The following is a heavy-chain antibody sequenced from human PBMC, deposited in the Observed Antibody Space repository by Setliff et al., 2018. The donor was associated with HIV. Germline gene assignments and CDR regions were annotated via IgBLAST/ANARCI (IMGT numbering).Heavy chain of an antibody. V-gene: IGHV3-30*02. Sequence: PGESLKISCAASGFTFRNYGMHWVRQAPGKGLEWVAFIRLDGSDKFYADSVKGRFTISRDNSKNTLFLQMNSLRSEDTAVYYCAKEDQRVTSVDYWGQGTPVTV. CDR1: GFTFRNYG. CDR3: AKEDQRVTSVDY. D-gene: IGHD2-2*01. J-gene: IGHJ4*02. CDR2: IRLDGSDK.